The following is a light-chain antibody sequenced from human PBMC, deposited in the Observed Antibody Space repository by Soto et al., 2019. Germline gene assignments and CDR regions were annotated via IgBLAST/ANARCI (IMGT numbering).Light chain of an antibody. Sequence: DIQMTQSPSSLSASVGDRITITCRTSQNIDNYLNWYQQKPGKAPKLLIYSASSLQSGVPSRFRGSGSGTEFTLTISSLLPEDFAAYYCQQSYITPRTFGQGTTVEIK. J-gene: IGKJ1*01. CDR2: SAS. V-gene: IGKV1-39*01. CDR3: QQSYITPRT. CDR1: QNIDNY.